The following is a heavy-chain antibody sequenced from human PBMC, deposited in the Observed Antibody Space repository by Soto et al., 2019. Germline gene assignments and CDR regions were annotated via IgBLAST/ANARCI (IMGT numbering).Heavy chain of an antibody. CDR3: ARGPAVTMVRGVISYGMDV. CDR1: GYTFTSYD. J-gene: IGHJ6*02. Sequence: QSGPTLVNPRASVKVSCKASGYTFTSYDINWVRQATGQGLEWMGWMNPNSGNTGYAQKFQGRVTMTRNTSISTAYMELSSLRSEDTAVYYCARGPAVTMVRGVISYGMDVWGQGTTVTVSS. D-gene: IGHD3-10*01. CDR2: MNPNSGNT. V-gene: IGHV1-8*01.